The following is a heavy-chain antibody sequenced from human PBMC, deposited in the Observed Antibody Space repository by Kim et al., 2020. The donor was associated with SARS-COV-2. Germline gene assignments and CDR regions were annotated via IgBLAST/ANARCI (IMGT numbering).Heavy chain of an antibody. CDR2: IMSSGSLI. D-gene: IGHD3-16*01. V-gene: IGHV3-48*04. CDR1: GFSFGGHS. Sequence: GGSLRLSCAASGFSFGGHSMNWVRQAPGKGLEWIAYIMSSGSLIFYADSVKGRFTISRDNARNSLYLQMSSLRAEDTAVYYCARGLGSYDYKNHRFDSWG. CDR3: ARGLGSYDYKNHRFDS. J-gene: IGHJ5*01.